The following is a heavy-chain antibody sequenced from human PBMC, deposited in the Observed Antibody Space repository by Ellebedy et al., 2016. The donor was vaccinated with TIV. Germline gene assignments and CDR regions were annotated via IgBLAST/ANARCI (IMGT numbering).Heavy chain of an antibody. J-gene: IGHJ6*02. CDR1: GGSVSSGSYY. V-gene: IGHV4-61*01. CDR2: IYYSGST. CDR3: ARDPLVREQLVLGGSYYYYGMDV. Sequence: SETLSLTXTVSGGSVSSGSYYWSWIRQPPGKGLEWIGYIYYSGSTNYNPSLKSRVTISVDTSKNQFSLKLSSVTAADTAVYYCARDPLVREQLVLGGSYYYYGMDVWGQGTTVTVSS. D-gene: IGHD6-13*01.